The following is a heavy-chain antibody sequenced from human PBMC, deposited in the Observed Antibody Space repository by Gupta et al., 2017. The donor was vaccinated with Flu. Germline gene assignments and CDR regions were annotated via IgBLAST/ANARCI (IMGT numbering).Heavy chain of an antibody. Sequence: WVRQAPGKGLEWVSSISSSSSYIYYADSVKGRFTISRDNAKNSLFLQMNSLRAEDTAVYYCARGLLLRTLDYWGQGTLVTVSS. CDR2: ISSSSSYI. D-gene: IGHD3-22*01. J-gene: IGHJ4*02. CDR3: ARGLLLRTLDY. V-gene: IGHV3-21*01.